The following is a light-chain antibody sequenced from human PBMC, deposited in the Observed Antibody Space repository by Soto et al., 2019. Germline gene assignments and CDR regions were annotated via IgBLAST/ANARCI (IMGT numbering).Light chain of an antibody. CDR3: QQYYATPWT. CDR1: QRFTSASNNESH. Sequence: VMTNPPESLPVSLGGGPTLTCWSTQRFTSASNNESHLAWYQQKTGQPPKLLLSWSSTRESGVPDRFICSGSGTHFTLSITNLQAEDVATYYCQQYYATPWTFGPGTKVDIK. V-gene: IGKV4-1*01. J-gene: IGKJ1*01. CDR2: WSS.